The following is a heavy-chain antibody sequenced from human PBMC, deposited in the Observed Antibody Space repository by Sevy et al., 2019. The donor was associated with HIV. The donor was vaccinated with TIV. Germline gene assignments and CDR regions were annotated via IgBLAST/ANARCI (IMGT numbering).Heavy chain of an antibody. V-gene: IGHV4-38-2*01. Sequence: SETLSLTCAVSGYSISSGYYWGWIRQPPGKGLEWIGSIYHSGSTYYNPSLKSRVTISVDTSKNQCSLKLSSVTAADTAVYYCARRMYYDFWSGYRDDAFDIWGQGTMVTVSS. CDR1: GYSISSGYY. D-gene: IGHD3-3*01. CDR3: ARRMYYDFWSGYRDDAFDI. CDR2: IYHSGST. J-gene: IGHJ3*02.